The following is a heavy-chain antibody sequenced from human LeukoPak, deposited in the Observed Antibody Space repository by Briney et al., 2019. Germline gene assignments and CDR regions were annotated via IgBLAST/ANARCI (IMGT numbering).Heavy chain of an antibody. CDR2: ISGSSSTI. D-gene: IGHD6-13*01. CDR1: GFTFSSYA. Sequence: GGSLRLPCAASGFTFSSYAMNWVRQAPGKGLEWVSYISGSSSTIYYADSVKGRFTISRDSAKNSLYLQMNSLTDEDTAVYYCARDSSSWYYWGQGTLVTVSS. V-gene: IGHV3-48*02. J-gene: IGHJ4*02. CDR3: ARDSSSWYY.